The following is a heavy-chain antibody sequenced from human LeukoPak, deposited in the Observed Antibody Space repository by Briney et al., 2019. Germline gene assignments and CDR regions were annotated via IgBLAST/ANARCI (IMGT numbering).Heavy chain of an antibody. V-gene: IGHV4-31*03. D-gene: IGHD3-10*01. CDR3: ARDRANYYRTYYYYGMEV. Sequence: SETLSLTCTVSGGSISSGGYYWSWIRQHPGKGLEWIGYIYYGGSTYYNPSLKSRVTISVDTSKNQSSLKLSSVTAADTAVYNCARDRANYYRTYYYYGMEVWGQGTTVTVSS. CDR1: GGSISSGGYY. CDR2: IYYGGST. J-gene: IGHJ6*02.